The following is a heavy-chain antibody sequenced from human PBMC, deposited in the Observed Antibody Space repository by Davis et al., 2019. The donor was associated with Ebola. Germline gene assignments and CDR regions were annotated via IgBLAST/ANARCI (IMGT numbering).Heavy chain of an antibody. CDR3: ARDRVHSSSWYSYFDY. D-gene: IGHD6-13*01. V-gene: IGHV5-10-1*04. CDR2: IDPSDSYT. J-gene: IGHJ4*02. Sequence: GESLKISCKGSGYSFTSYWISWVRQMPGKGLEWMGRIDPSDSYTNYSPSFQGQVTISADKSISTAYLQWSSLKASDTAMYYCARDRVHSSSWYSYFDYWGQGTLVTVSS. CDR1: GYSFTSYW.